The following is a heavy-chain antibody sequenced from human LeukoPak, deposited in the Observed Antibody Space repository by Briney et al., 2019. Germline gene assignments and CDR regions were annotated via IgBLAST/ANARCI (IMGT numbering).Heavy chain of an antibody. CDR1: GYTLTSYV. CDR2: INAGNGNT. J-gene: IGHJ4*02. V-gene: IGHV1-3*01. Sequence: GASVKVSCKSSGYTLTSYVMHWVRQAPGQRLEWMGWINAGNGNTKYSQKFQGRVTITRDTSASTAYMELSSLRSEDTAVYYCERVVVSFGEFYDYWGQGTLVTVSS. D-gene: IGHD3-10*01. CDR3: ERVVVSFGEFYDY.